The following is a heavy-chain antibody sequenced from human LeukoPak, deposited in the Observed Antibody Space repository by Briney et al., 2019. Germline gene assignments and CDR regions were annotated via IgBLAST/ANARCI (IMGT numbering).Heavy chain of an antibody. CDR1: GFTLSSYM. V-gene: IGHV3-48*02. Sequence: PGGSLRLSCAASGFTLSSYMMTWVRQAPGKGLEWVSSMKESTADTYYADSVKGRFTISRDNAKNSLYLQMNSLRDEDTAVYYCARRKGGATILYYFDYWGQGTLVTVSS. CDR3: ARRKGGATILYYFDY. D-gene: IGHD1-26*01. J-gene: IGHJ4*02. CDR2: MKESTADT.